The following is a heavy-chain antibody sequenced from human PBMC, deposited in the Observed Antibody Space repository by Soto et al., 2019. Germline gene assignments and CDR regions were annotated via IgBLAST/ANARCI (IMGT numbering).Heavy chain of an antibody. CDR2: INHSGST. V-gene: IGHV4-34*01. CDR1: GGSFSGNY. CDR3: ARDRAVPGHGYYSDYAMDV. Sequence: SETLSLTCAVSGGSFSGNYWSWIRQPPGKGLEWIGEINHSGSTNYNPSLKSRVTISVDTSKNQFSLKLSSVTAADTAVYYCARDRAVPGHGYYSDYAMDVWGPGTKVTVSS. J-gene: IGHJ6*02. D-gene: IGHD6-19*01.